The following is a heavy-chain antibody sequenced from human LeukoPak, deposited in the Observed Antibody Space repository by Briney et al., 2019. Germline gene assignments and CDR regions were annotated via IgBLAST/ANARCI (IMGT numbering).Heavy chain of an antibody. CDR1: GGSISSYY. J-gene: IGHJ5*02. Sequence: SETLSLTCTVSGGSISSYYWSWIRHPPGKGLEWIGYIYYSGSTNYNPSLKSRITISVDTSKNQFSLKLSSVTAADTAVYYWARGASGWSFNLFVPWGEGTLVTVSS. V-gene: IGHV4-59*01. D-gene: IGHD6-19*01. CDR3: ARGASGWSFNLFVP. CDR2: IYYSGST.